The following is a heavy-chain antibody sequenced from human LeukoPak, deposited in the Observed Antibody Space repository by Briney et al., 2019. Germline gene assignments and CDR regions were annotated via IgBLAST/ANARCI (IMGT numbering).Heavy chain of an antibody. D-gene: IGHD4-17*01. CDR3: VRENYGDYDAFDM. CDR2: ISGSGGST. CDR1: GFTFSSYA. J-gene: IGHJ3*02. Sequence: GGSLRLSCAASGFTFSSYAMSWVRQAPGKGLEWVSAISGSGGSTYYADSVKGRFTISRDNSKNTLYLQMNSLRAEDTAVYYCVRENYGDYDAFDMWGQGTMVTVSS. V-gene: IGHV3-23*01.